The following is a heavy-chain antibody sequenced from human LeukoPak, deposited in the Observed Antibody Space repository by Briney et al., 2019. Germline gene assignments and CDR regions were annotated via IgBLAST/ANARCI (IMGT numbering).Heavy chain of an antibody. CDR1: GESFSDYY. Sequence: PSETLSLTCAVYGESFSDYYWSWIRQPPGRGLEWIGEVNHGGTTNYNPSLKSRVIISADTSKNQFSLKLNSVTAADTAVYYCARERDDAFDIWGQGTMVTVSS. V-gene: IGHV4-34*01. J-gene: IGHJ3*02. CDR3: ARERDDAFDI. CDR2: VNHGGTT.